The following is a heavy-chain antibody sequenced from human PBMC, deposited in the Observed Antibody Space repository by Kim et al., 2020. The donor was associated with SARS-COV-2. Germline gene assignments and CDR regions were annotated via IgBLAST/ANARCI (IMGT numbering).Heavy chain of an antibody. CDR2: ISYDGSNK. CDR3: AKDMRAPFITMVRGAAISAGRDV. Sequence: GGSLRLSCAASGFTFSSYGMHWVRQAPGKGLEWVAVISYDGSNKYYADSVKGRFTISRDNSKNTLYLQMNSLRAEDTAVYYCAKDMRAPFITMVRGAAISAGRDVWGKGTSVTVSS. CDR1: GFTFSSYG. V-gene: IGHV3-30*18. J-gene: IGHJ6*04. D-gene: IGHD3-10*01.